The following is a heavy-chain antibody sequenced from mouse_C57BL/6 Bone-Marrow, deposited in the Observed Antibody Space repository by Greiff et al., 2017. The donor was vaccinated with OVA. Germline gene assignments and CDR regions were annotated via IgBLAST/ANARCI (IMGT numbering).Heavy chain of an antibody. V-gene: IGHV5-4*01. J-gene: IGHJ3*01. CDR3: ARENDYDWFAY. D-gene: IGHD2-4*01. CDR2: ISDGGSYT. CDR1: GFTFSRYA. Sequence: DVMLVESGGGLVKPGGSLKLSCAASGFTFSRYAMSWVRQTPEKRLEWVATISDGGSYTYYPDNVKGRFTISRDNAKNNLYLQMSHLKSEDTAMYYCARENDYDWFAYWGQGTLVTVSA.